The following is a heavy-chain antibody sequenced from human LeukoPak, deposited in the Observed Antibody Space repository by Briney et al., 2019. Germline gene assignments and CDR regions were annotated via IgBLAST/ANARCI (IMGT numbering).Heavy chain of an antibody. D-gene: IGHD5-24*01. V-gene: IGHV3-7*01. J-gene: IGHJ4*02. CDR2: IKQDGSEK. CDR1: GFTFSSYW. CDR3: ANFRDGYNYGDY. Sequence: GGSLRLSCAASGFTFSSYWMIWVRQAPGKGLEWVANIKQDGSEKYYVDSVKGRFTISRDNAKNSVYLQMNSLRVEDTAVYYCANFRDGYNYGDYWGQGTLVTVSS.